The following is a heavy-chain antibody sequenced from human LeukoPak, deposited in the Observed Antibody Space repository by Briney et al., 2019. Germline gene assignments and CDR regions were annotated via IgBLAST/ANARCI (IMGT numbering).Heavy chain of an antibody. CDR3: ARDPVVVTPHSSLNWFDP. Sequence: ASVKVSCKASGYTFTDYYIHWVRQAPGQGLEWMGWINPNSGDTIYAQQFQGRVTMTRDTSINTAYMQLSGLTSDDTAVYFCARDPVVVTPHSSLNWFDPWGQGTLVTVSS. J-gene: IGHJ5*02. CDR1: GYTFTDYY. V-gene: IGHV1-2*02. D-gene: IGHD2-21*02. CDR2: INPNSGDT.